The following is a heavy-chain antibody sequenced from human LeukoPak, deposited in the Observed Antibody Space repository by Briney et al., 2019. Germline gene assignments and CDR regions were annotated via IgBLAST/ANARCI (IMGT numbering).Heavy chain of an antibody. Sequence: SVKVSCKASGGTFSSYAISWVRQAPGQGLEWMGGIIPIFDTANYAQKFQGRVTITADESTSTAYMELSSLRSEDTAVYYCARVFGGAGDYDDYWGQGTLVTVSS. CDR1: GGTFSSYA. CDR2: IIPIFDTA. D-gene: IGHD3-10*01. J-gene: IGHJ4*02. CDR3: ARVFGGAGDYDDY. V-gene: IGHV1-69*13.